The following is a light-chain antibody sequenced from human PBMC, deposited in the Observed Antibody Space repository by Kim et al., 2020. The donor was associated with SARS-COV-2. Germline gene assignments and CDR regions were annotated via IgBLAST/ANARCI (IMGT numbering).Light chain of an antibody. J-gene: IGKJ4*01. CDR1: QSVTDK. CDR2: DAS. Sequence: SPRERATPSCRASQSVTDKLAWYQQRPGQAPRLLIYDASTRATGIPARFSGSGSGTEFTLTISSLQSEDFAVYYCQQYNKWPPLTFGGGTKVDIK. CDR3: QQYNKWPPLT. V-gene: IGKV3-15*01.